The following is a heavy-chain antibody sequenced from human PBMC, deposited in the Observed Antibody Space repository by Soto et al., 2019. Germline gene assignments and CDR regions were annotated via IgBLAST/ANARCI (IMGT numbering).Heavy chain of an antibody. CDR2: IWYDGSNK. CDR1: GFDFNTYG. V-gene: IGHV3-33*01. Sequence: GGSLRLSCVASGFDFNTYGMHWVRQAPGKGLEWVALIWYDGSNKEYGDSVKGRFTVSRGNSRNTVYLQMNGVRAEDTAVYYCARHFYPSGGDHGLDVWGQGTTVTVSS. CDR3: ARHFYPSGGDHGLDV. D-gene: IGHD6-19*01. J-gene: IGHJ6*02.